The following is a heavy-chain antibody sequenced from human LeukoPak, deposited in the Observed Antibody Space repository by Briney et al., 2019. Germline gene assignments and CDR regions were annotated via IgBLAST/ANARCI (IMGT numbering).Heavy chain of an antibody. CDR1: GFTLSSYA. D-gene: IGHD5-18*01. CDR3: ARGQDSYSYGWYYFDY. V-gene: IGHV3-30-3*01. CDR2: ISYDGSNK. J-gene: IGHJ4*02. Sequence: GGSLRLSCAASGFTLSSYAMHWVRQAPGKGLEWVAVISYDGSNKYYADSVKGRFTISRDNSKNTLYLQMNSLRAEDTAVYYCARGQDSYSYGWYYFDYWGQGTLVTVSS.